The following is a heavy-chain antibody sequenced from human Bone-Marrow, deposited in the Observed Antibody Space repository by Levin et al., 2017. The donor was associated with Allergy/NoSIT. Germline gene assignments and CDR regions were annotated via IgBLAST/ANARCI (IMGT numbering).Heavy chain of an antibody. CDR1: GYTFTDYY. J-gene: IGHJ4*02. D-gene: IGHD2-8*01. V-gene: IGHV1-2*02. CDR3: ARGHCTNSGCSEATGLYQY. CDR2: IDPNNGGR. Sequence: GASVKVSCKASGYTFTDYYLHRVRQAPGQGLEWMGWIDPNNGGRKYAQKFQDRVTMTRDTSINTVYMELSSLKSDDAAVYYCARGHCTNSGCSEATGLYQYWGQGTLVTVSS.